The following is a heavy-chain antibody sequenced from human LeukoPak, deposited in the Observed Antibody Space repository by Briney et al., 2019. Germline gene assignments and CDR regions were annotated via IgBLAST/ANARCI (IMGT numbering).Heavy chain of an antibody. CDR1: GFTLSNYG. J-gene: IGHJ6*03. V-gene: IGHV3-23*01. CDR3: AKDKIRNNRKDFHYYMDV. Sequence: PGGSLRLSCEASGFTLSNYGMSWVRQAPGKGLEWVSAITASSSSTHDADSVQGRFTISRDNSKNTLYLQMNSLRAEDTAVYYCAKDKIRNNRKDFHYYMDVWGKGTTVTISS. D-gene: IGHD1-1*01. CDR2: ITASSSST.